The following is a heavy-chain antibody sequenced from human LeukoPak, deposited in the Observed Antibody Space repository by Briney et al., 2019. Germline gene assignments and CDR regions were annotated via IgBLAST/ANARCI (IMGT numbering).Heavy chain of an antibody. V-gene: IGHV3-30*02. J-gene: IGHJ5*01. CDR3: AKCALESSGYYLFLFDS. CDR2: IRYDGSNK. D-gene: IGHD3-22*01. Sequence: QPGGSLRLSCAASGFTFSSYGMHWVRQAPGKGLEWVAFIRYDGSNKYYADSVKGRFTISRDNSKSALYLQMNSLRAEDTAIYYCAKCALESSGYYLFLFDSWGQGALVTVSS. CDR1: GFTFSSYG.